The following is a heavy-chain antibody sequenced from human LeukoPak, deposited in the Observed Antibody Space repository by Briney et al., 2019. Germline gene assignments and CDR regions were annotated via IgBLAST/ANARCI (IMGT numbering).Heavy chain of an antibody. D-gene: IGHD2-15*01. Sequence: PGGSLRLSCAASGFTFSSYAMSWARQAPGKGLEWVSAISGSGGSTYHADSVKGRFTISRDNSKNTLYLQMNSLRAEDTAVYYCANHRGAGYCSGGSCYSGFDYWGQGTLVTVSS. CDR1: GFTFSSYA. CDR3: ANHRGAGYCSGGSCYSGFDY. CDR2: ISGSGGST. J-gene: IGHJ4*02. V-gene: IGHV3-23*01.